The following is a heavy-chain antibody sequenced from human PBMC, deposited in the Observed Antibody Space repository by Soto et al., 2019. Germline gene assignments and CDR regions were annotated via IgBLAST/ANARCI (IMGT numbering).Heavy chain of an antibody. CDR1: GGSISSGGYY. J-gene: IGHJ6*02. D-gene: IGHD6-13*01. Sequence: SETLSLTCTVSGGSISSGGYYWSWIRQHPGKGLEWIGYIYYSGSTYYNPPLKSRVTISVDTSKNQFSLKLSSVTAADTAVYYCAREKNRSWGVYGMDVWGQGTTVTVSS. CDR2: IYYSGST. CDR3: AREKNRSWGVYGMDV. V-gene: IGHV4-31*03.